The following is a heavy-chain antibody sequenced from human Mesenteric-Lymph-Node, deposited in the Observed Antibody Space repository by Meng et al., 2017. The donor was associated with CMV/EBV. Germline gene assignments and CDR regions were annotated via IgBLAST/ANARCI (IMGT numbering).Heavy chain of an antibody. CDR3: ATLRTGYAIY. CDR2: VDSSGNT. V-gene: IGHV4-39*01. Sequence: GSLRLSCNVSGGSISSSTYYWGWIRQPPGKGLEWIGSVDSSGNTYYNPSLRSRVTISVDASKNQFSLNLTSVTAADTTLYYCATLRTGYAIYWGQGTLVTVSS. J-gene: IGHJ4*02. D-gene: IGHD5-12*01. CDR1: GGSISSSTYY.